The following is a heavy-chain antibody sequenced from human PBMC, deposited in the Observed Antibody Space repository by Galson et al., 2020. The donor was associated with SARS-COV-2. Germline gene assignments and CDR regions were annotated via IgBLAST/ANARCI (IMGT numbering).Heavy chain of an antibody. CDR2: LSHSGTGT. V-gene: IGHV3-23*01. CDR3: AKAEISSGWYGFDY. J-gene: IGHJ4*02. D-gene: IGHD6-19*01. Sequence: GGSLRLSCAASGFTFRNYAMNWVRQAPGKGLEWVSGLSHSGTGTDYAESVKGRFTISRDNSKSTLYLQMESLRAEDTAVYYCAKAEISSGWYGFDYWGRGTLVTVSS. CDR1: GFTFRNYA.